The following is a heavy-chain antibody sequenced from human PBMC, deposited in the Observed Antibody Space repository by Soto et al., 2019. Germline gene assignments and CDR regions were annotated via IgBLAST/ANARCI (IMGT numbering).Heavy chain of an antibody. CDR3: ARAPYSGGWCGFDY. V-gene: IGHV3-74*01. J-gene: IGHJ4*02. Sequence: EVQLVESGGGLVQPGGSLRLSCAASGLTFSSYWMHWVRQAPGKGLVWVSRISTDGSVTTYADSVKGRFTLSRDNAKNTLYLQMNSLRTDATDVYYCARAPYSGGWCGFDYWGQGTLVTASS. CDR2: ISTDGSVT. D-gene: IGHD6-19*01. CDR1: GLTFSSYW.